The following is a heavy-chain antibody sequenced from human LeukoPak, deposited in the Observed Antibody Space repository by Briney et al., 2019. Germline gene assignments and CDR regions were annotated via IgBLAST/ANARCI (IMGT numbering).Heavy chain of an antibody. V-gene: IGHV4-61*02. D-gene: IGHD1-1*01. J-gene: IGHJ5*02. CDR3: ARYRLGWFGP. CDR1: SDPIRSTRGTYF. Sequence: PSETLSLPCSVSSDPIRSTRGTYFPGWIRQPAGKGLEWIGRINTSRSTNYNPSLNSRVTMSVDTSKNQFSLKVTSVTAGDTSVYYCARYRLGWFGPWGQGTLVTVSS. CDR2: INTSRST.